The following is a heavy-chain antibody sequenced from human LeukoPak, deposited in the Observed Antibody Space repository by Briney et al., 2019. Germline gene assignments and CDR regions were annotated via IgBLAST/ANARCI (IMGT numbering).Heavy chain of an antibody. CDR2: INHSGST. D-gene: IGHD2-2*01. CDR3: ARVVPAAKKTYYFDY. CDR1: GGSFSGYY. Sequence: SETLSLTCAVYGGSFSGYYWSWIRQPPGKGLEWIGEINHSGSTNYNPSLKSRVTISVDSSKNQFSLKLSSVTAADTAVYYCARVVPAAKKTYYFDYWGQGTLVTVSS. J-gene: IGHJ4*02. V-gene: IGHV4-34*01.